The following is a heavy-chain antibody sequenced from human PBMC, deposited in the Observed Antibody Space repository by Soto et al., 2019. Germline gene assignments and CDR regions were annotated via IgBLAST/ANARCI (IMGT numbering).Heavy chain of an antibody. CDR3: SRHRKLVPGEDS. CDR1: GFTFTDYY. D-gene: IGHD2-8*02. Sequence: QVQLVESGGGLVKPGGSLRLSCAASGFTFTDYYMSWIRQAPGKGLEWVSYIDSSDTTIYYADSVRGRFTVARDNAKNSPYLQINSLRADDTAVYYCSRHRKLVPGEDSWGQGTLVTVAS. CDR2: IDSSDTTI. J-gene: IGHJ4*02. V-gene: IGHV3-11*01.